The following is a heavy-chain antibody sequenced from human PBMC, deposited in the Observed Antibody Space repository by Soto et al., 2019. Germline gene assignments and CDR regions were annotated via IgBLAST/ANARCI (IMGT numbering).Heavy chain of an antibody. V-gene: IGHV3-33*01. CDR2: IWYDGSNK. J-gene: IGHJ4*02. CDR3: ARDGVFATGPIEY. CDR1: GFTFSSYG. Sequence: GGSLRLSCAASGFTFSSYGMHWVRQAPGKGLEWVAVIWYDGSNKYYADSVKGRFTISRDNSKNTLYLQMNSLRVEDTAVYYCARDGVFATGPIEYWGQGAQVTVSS. D-gene: IGHD1-26*01.